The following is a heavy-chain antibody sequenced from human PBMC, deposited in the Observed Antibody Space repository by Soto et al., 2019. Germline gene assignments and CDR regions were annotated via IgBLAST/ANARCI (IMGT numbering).Heavy chain of an antibody. CDR2: IYYIGST. V-gene: IGHV4-59*01. J-gene: IGHJ4*02. Sequence: SETLSLTCTVSGGSISSYYWSWIRQPPGKGLEWMGYIYYIGSTNYNPSRKSRGTISVYTSKNHFSLQLRYVKAAATAVYYCARGGSIVGATTLLDYWGQGTLVIVSS. CDR1: GGSISSYY. CDR3: ARGGSIVGATTLLDY. D-gene: IGHD1-26*01.